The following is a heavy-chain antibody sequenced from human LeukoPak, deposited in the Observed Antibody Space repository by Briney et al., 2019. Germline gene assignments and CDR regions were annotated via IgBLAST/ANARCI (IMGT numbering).Heavy chain of an antibody. V-gene: IGHV1-8*01. D-gene: IGHD4/OR15-4a*01. J-gene: IGHJ4*02. Sequence: ASVKVSCKASGYSFTSYDIKWVRQATGQGLEWMGWMNPNSGNTGYTQDFQGRVAMTRNTSITTAYMELSSLRFEDTAVYYCARGDYKLDYWGQGTLVTVSS. CDR1: GYSFTSYD. CDR2: MNPNSGNT. CDR3: ARGDYKLDY.